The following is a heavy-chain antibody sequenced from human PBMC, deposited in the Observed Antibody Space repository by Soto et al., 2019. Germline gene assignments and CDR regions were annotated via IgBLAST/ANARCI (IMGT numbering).Heavy chain of an antibody. Sequence: GGSLRLSCAASGFTFSSYSMNWVRQAPGKXLEWVSSISSSSSYIYYADSVKGRFTISRDNAKNSLYLQMNSLRAEDTAVYYCARDGDCSSTSCDKGFDYWGQGTLVTVSS. J-gene: IGHJ4*02. CDR2: ISSSSSYI. D-gene: IGHD2-2*01. CDR3: ARDGDCSSTSCDKGFDY. CDR1: GFTFSSYS. V-gene: IGHV3-21*01.